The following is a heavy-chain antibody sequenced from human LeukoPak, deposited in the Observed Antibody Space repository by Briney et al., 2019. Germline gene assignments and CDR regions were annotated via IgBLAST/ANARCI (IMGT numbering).Heavy chain of an antibody. D-gene: IGHD5-18*01. V-gene: IGHV3-7*01. CDR3: ARGGYTFDY. Sequence: GGSLRLSCAASGFRFSDFTMTWVRQPPGKGLEWVANIKQDRSEKHYVDSVRGRFTISRDNAKNSLYLQVNSLRAEDTAVYYCARGGYTFDYWGQGTLVTVSS. CDR1: GFRFSDFT. J-gene: IGHJ4*02. CDR2: IKQDRSEK.